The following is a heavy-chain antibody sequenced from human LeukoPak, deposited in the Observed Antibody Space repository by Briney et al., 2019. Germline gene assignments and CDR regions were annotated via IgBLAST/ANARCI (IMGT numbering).Heavy chain of an antibody. CDR2: ISGSGGST. Sequence: PGGSPRLSCAASGFTFSSYAMSWVRQAPGKGLEWVSAISGSGGSTYYADSVKGRFTISRDNSKNTLYLQMNSLRAEDTAVYYCAREGIVTIFGVVNRPYYYYGMDVWGQGTTVTVSS. CDR1: GFTFSSYA. J-gene: IGHJ6*02. CDR3: AREGIVTIFGVVNRPYYYYGMDV. V-gene: IGHV3-23*01. D-gene: IGHD3-3*01.